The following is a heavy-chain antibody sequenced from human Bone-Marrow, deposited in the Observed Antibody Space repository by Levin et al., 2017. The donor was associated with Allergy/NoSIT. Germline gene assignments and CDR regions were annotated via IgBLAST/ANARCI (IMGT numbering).Heavy chain of an antibody. Sequence: GESLKISCAASGFTVSRNYMSWVRQAPGKGLEGVSIIYSGGNTFYTDSVKGRFTISRDNSRNTLYLQMNSLRAEDTAGYYCATSPASGYWGQGTLVTVSS. J-gene: IGHJ4*02. CDR1: GFTVSRNY. CDR3: ATSPASGY. CDR2: IYSGGNT. V-gene: IGHV3-53*01.